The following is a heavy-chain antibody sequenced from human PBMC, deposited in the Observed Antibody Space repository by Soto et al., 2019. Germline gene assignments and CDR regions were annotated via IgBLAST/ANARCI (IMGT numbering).Heavy chain of an antibody. CDR3: AREYWPYYYDSSGYGY. D-gene: IGHD3-22*01. CDR2: ISSSSSYI. Sequence: GGSLRLSCAASGFTFSSYSMNWVRQAPGKGLEWVSSISSSSSYIYYADSVKGRFTISRDNAKNSLYLQMNSLRAEDTAVYYCAREYWPYYYDSSGYGYWGQGTLVTVSS. CDR1: GFTFSSYS. V-gene: IGHV3-21*01. J-gene: IGHJ4*02.